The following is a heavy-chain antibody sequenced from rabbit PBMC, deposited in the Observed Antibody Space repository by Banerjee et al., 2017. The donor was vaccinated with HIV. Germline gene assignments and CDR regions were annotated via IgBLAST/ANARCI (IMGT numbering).Heavy chain of an antibody. V-gene: IGHV1S40*01. Sequence: QSLEESGGDLVKPGASLTLTCKASGIDFSSYVYMCWVRQAPGKGLEWIACIYAGSAKIAYASWAKGRFTISKTSSTTATLQMTSLTAADTATYFCARSRYDVAGYALELWGPGTLVTVS. CDR1: GIDFSSYVY. D-gene: IGHD6-1*01. CDR2: IYAGSAKI. CDR3: ARSRYDVAGYALEL. J-gene: IGHJ4*01.